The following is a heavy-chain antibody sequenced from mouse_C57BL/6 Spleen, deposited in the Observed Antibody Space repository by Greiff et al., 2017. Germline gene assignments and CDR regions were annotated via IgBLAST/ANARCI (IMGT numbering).Heavy chain of an antibody. D-gene: IGHD2-4*01. CDR3: ARGDYDVPWFAY. CDR2: IYPRSGNT. V-gene: IGHV1-81*01. J-gene: IGHJ3*01. Sequence: VQRVESGAELARPGASVKLSCKASGYTFTSYGISWVKQRTGQGLEWIGEIYPRSGNTYYNEKFKGKATLTADKSSSTAYMELRSLTSEDSAVYFCARGDYDVPWFAYWGQGTLVTVSA. CDR1: GYTFTSYG.